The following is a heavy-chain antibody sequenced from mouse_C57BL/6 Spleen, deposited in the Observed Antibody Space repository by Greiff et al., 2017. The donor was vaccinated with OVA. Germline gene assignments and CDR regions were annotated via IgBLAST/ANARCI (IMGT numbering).Heavy chain of an antibody. Sequence: QVQLKQSGAELARPGASVKMSCKASGYTFTSYTMHWVKQRPGQGLEWIGYINPSSGYTKYNQKFKDKATLTADKSSSTAYMQLSSLTSEDSAVYYCARRKITTGYFDVWGTGTTVTVSS. CDR2: INPSSGYT. CDR3: ARRKITTGYFDV. CDR1: GYTFTSYT. J-gene: IGHJ1*03. V-gene: IGHV1-4*01. D-gene: IGHD1-1*01.